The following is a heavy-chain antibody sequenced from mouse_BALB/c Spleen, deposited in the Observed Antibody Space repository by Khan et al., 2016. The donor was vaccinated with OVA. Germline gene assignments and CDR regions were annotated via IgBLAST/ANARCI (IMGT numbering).Heavy chain of an antibody. D-gene: IGHD2-1*01. CDR3: ARLGDVFLQPFAY. Sequence: QVQLKQSGAELVKPGASVKLSCKASGYTFTSYWMHWVKQRPGQGLEWIGEINTNNGRTNYNEKFKSKLTLTVDKSSSTAYMQLSSLKSEDSAVYYCARLGDVFLQPFAYWGQGTLVTVSA. CDR2: INTNNGRT. J-gene: IGHJ3*01. V-gene: IGHV1S81*02. CDR1: GYTFTSYW.